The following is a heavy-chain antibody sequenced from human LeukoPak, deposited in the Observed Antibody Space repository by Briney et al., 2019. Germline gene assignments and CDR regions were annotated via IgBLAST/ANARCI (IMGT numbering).Heavy chain of an antibody. D-gene: IGHD2-2*01. CDR2: ISGSGDNT. CDR3: AKKTGLSSSLYCFDY. J-gene: IGHJ4*02. CDR1: GFTFSSYA. Sequence: PGGSLRLSCAASGFTFSSYAMSWVRQAPGMGLEWVSAISGSGDNTYYADSVKGRFTISRDNSKNTLYLQMNSLRAEDTAVYYCAKKTGLSSSLYCFDYWGQGTLVTVSS. V-gene: IGHV3-23*01.